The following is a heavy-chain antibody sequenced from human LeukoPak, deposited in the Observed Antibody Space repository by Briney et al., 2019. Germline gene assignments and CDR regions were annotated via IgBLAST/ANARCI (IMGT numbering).Heavy chain of an antibody. D-gene: IGHD3-22*01. CDR1: GGSISSYY. CDR3: ARDSEIRYDSSSRIRAGYFDY. CDR2: IYTSGST. J-gene: IGHJ4*02. V-gene: IGHV4-4*07. Sequence: PSETLSLTCTVSGGSISSYYWSWIRQPAGKGREWIGRIYTSGSTNYNSSLKSRVTMSVDTSKNQFSLKLSSVTAADTAVYYCARDSEIRYDSSSRIRAGYFDYWGQGTLVTVSS.